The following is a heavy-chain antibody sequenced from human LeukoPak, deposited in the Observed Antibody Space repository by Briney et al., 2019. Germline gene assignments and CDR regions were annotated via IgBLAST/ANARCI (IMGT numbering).Heavy chain of an antibody. D-gene: IGHD5-12*01. V-gene: IGHV4-61*01. CDR2: IYYSGST. CDR1: GGSIGSDSYY. CDR3: ARATPTMDY. J-gene: IGHJ4*02. Sequence: PSETLSLTCSVSGGSIGSDSYYWSWIRQPPGKGLEWIGYIYYSGSTNYNPSLKSRVTISVDTSKNQFSLKLSSVTAADTAVYYCARATPTMDYWGQGTLVTVSS.